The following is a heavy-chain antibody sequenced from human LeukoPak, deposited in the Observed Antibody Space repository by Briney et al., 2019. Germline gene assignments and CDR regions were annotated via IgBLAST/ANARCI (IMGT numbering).Heavy chain of an antibody. J-gene: IGHJ4*02. CDR3: AIWTSGNY. CDR1: QFTFNGSW. V-gene: IGHV3-7*01. D-gene: IGHD1-1*01. Sequence: GGSLRLSCADSQFTFNGSWMNWVRQAPGKGLEWVANMDPTGSQKRYVDSVRGRFTISKDNSRASLYLDMHSLRAEDTAIYYCAIWTSGNYWGQGTLVTVSS. CDR2: MDPTGSQK.